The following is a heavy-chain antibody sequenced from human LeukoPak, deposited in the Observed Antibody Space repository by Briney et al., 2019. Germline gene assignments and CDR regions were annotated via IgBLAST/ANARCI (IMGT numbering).Heavy chain of an antibody. CDR1: GDSITNNNYY. D-gene: IGHD3-22*01. V-gene: IGHV4-39*07. CDR3: ARDWEYYYDRSGYDDY. J-gene: IGHJ4*02. Sequence: SETLSLTCTASGDSITNNNYYWGWIRQPPGKGLEWIGSIYYTGRTYYKPSLESRLTLSIDTSKNQFSLRLTSVTAADTAVYYCARDWEYYYDRSGYDDYWGQGTLVIVSS. CDR2: IYYTGRT.